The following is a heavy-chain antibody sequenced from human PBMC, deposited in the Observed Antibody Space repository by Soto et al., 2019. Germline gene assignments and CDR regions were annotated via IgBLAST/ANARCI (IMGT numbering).Heavy chain of an antibody. Sequence: SETLSLTCTVSDDFISSYYWNWIRQPAGKGLEWIGRVSTNGATNYNPSLEGRVTMSVDTSKNQFSLKLTSVTAADTAVYFCARADYEILPGSYAMDVWGQGTTVTVSS. CDR1: DDFISSYY. D-gene: IGHD3-9*01. J-gene: IGHJ6*02. V-gene: IGHV4-4*07. CDR2: VSTNGAT. CDR3: ARADYEILPGSYAMDV.